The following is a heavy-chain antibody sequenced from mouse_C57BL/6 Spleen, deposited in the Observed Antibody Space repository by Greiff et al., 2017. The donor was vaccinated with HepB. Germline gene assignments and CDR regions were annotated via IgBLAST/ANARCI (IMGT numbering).Heavy chain of an antibody. J-gene: IGHJ2*01. D-gene: IGHD2-4*01. CDR3: AKYDYDGSYFDY. V-gene: IGHV5-17*01. CDR2: ISSGSSTI. CDR1: GFTFSDYG. Sequence: EVQLQESGGGLVKPGGSLKLSCAASGFTFSDYGMHWVRQAPEKGLEWVAYISSGSSTIYYADTVKGRFTISRDNAKNTLFLQMTSLRSEDTAMYYCAKYDYDGSYFDYWGQGTTLTVSS.